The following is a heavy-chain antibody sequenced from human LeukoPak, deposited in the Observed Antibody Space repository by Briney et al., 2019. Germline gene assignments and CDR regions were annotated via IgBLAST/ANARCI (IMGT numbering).Heavy chain of an antibody. CDR1: GYTFTSYG. CDR2: ISAYNGNT. CDR3: ARDGWWSSWYYYYYYMDV. D-gene: IGHD6-13*01. Sequence: ASVKVSCKASGYTFTSYGISWVRQAPGQGLEWMGWISAYNGNTNYAQKLQGRVTMTTDTSTSTAYMELRSLRSDDTAVYYCARDGWWSSWYYYYYYMDVWGKGTTVTISS. V-gene: IGHV1-18*01. J-gene: IGHJ6*03.